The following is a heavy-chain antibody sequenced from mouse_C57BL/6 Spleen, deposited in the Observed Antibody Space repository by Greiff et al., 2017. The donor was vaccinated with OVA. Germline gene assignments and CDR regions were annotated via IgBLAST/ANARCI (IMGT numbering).Heavy chain of an antibody. CDR1: GYTFTDYN. Sequence: EVQLQQSGPELVKPGASVTIPCKASGYTFTDYNMDWVKQSHGKSLEWIGDINPNNGGPIYNQKFKGKATLTVDKSSSTAYMELRSLTSEDTAVYYCAREGYDYHWYFDVWGTGTTVTVSS. CDR3: AREGYDYHWYFDV. V-gene: IGHV1-18*01. D-gene: IGHD2-4*01. J-gene: IGHJ1*03. CDR2: INPNNGGP.